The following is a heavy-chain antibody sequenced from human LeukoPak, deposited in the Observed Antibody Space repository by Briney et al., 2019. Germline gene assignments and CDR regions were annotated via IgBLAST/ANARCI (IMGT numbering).Heavy chain of an antibody. CDR1: GGSISSYY. Sequence: PSETLSLTCTVSGGSISSYYWSWIRLPAGKGLEWIGRIYTSGSTNYNPSLKSRVTISVDKSKNQFSLKLSSVTAADTAVYYCARAGILWFGENWFDPWGQGTLVTVSS. D-gene: IGHD3-10*01. CDR2: IYTSGST. V-gene: IGHV4-4*07. J-gene: IGHJ5*02. CDR3: ARAGILWFGENWFDP.